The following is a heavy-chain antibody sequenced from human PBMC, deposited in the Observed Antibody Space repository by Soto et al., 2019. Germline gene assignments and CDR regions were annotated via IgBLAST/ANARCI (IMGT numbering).Heavy chain of an antibody. Sequence: RASVKVSCKTSGYTFTAYHMHWLRQAPGHGLEWLGWTSPRTGGAKYSHKFQGRVSMTRNTSITTAYMELTGLSTDDTAVYYCARSSGSYSKWFDSWGQGTLVTVSS. J-gene: IGHJ5*01. CDR3: ARSSGSYSKWFDS. CDR1: GYTFTAYH. V-gene: IGHV1-2*02. D-gene: IGHD3-10*01. CDR2: TSPRTGGA.